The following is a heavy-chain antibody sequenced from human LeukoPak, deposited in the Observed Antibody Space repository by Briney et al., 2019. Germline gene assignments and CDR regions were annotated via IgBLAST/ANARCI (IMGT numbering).Heavy chain of an antibody. Sequence: ASVKVSCKASGYSFTNYDINWVRQATGQGLEWMGWLNPNTGDTGYAQKFQGRVTITRNTSISTAYLELSSLRSEDTAIYYCARMYYYDNSGDDNWFDPWGQGTLVTVSS. CDR2: LNPNTGDT. CDR1: GYSFTNYD. CDR3: ARMYYYDNSGDDNWFDP. D-gene: IGHD3-22*01. J-gene: IGHJ5*02. V-gene: IGHV1-8*03.